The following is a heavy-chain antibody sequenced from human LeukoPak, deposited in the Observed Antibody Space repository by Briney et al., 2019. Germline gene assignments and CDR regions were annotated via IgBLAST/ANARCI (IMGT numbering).Heavy chain of an antibody. V-gene: IGHV3-23*01. Sequence: GGSLRLSCAASGFTFSSHAMSWVRQAPGKGLEWVSAISGSGGSTYYADSVKGRFTISRDNSKNTLYLQMNSLRAEDTAVYYCAKLPYFDWLSYFDYWGQGTLVTVSS. CDR1: GFTFSSHA. CDR2: ISGSGGST. J-gene: IGHJ4*02. D-gene: IGHD3-9*01. CDR3: AKLPYFDWLSYFDY.